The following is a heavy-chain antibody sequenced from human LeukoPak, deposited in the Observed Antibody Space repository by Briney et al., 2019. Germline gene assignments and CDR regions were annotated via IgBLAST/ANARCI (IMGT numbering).Heavy chain of an antibody. V-gene: IGHV4-34*01. Sequence: SETLSLTCAVYGGSFSGYYWSWIRQPPGKGLEWIGEINHSGSTNYNPSLKSRVTISVDTSKNQFSLKLTSVTAADTAVYYCATSAYGIYYFDSWGQGTLVTVSS. D-gene: IGHD2-15*01. CDR2: INHSGST. CDR3: ATSAYGIYYFDS. CDR1: GGSFSGYY. J-gene: IGHJ4*02.